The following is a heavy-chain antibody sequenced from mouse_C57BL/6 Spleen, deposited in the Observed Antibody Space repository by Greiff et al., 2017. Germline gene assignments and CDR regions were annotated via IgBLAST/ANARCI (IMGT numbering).Heavy chain of an antibody. CDR1: GYTFTSYW. D-gene: IGHD2-4*01. CDR2: IDPSDSYT. Sequence: VQLQQPGAELVMPGASVKLSCKASGYTFTSYWMHWVKQRPGQGLEWIGEIDPSDSYTNYNQKFKGKSTLTVDKSSRPAYMQLSRLTSEDPAVYYCARGIYYDYEACFAYWGQGTLVTVSA. CDR3: ARGIYYDYEACFAY. J-gene: IGHJ3*01. V-gene: IGHV1-69*01.